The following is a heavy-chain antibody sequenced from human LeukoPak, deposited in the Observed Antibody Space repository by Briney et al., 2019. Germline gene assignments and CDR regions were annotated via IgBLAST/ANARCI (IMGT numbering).Heavy chain of an antibody. V-gene: IGHV3-53*01. D-gene: IGHD4-23*01. CDR1: GFSVSSNY. J-gene: IGHJ4*02. CDR3: ARGRPHGNDY. Sequence: GGSLRLSCAASGFSVSSNYMNWVRQAPGKGLEWVSVIYSGGYTFHADSVKGRFTISRDNSKNTLYLHMNSLRAEDTAVYYCARGRPHGNDYWGQGTLVTVSS. CDR2: IYSGGYT.